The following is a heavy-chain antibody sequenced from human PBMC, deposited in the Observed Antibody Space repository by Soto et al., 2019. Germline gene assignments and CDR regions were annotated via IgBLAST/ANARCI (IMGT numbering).Heavy chain of an antibody. D-gene: IGHD1-26*01. CDR1: GYTFTGYY. J-gene: IGHJ4*02. CDR3: ARDHEPGGSLDY. V-gene: IGHV1-2*02. CDR2: INPNSGGT. Sequence: ASVKVSCKASGYTFTGYYMHWVRQAPGQGLEWMGWINPNSGGTNYAQKFQGRVTMTRDTSISTAYMELSRLRSDDTAVYYCARDHEPGGSLDYWGQGTLVTVSS.